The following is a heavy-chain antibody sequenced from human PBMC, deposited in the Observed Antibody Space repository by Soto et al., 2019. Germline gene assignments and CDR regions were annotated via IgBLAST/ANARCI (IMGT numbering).Heavy chain of an antibody. J-gene: IGHJ6*02. Sequence: SETLSLTCSVSGADINTYSWTWIRQPAGKGLEWIGRIYTSASINYNPSLKGRVTLSVDTSTNQVSLRLASVTAADTAIYYCARDREAGYNFYYGMDIWGQGTTVTVSS. CDR1: GADINTYS. CDR3: ARDREAGYNFYYGMDI. D-gene: IGHD6-19*01. V-gene: IGHV4-4*07. CDR2: IYTSASI.